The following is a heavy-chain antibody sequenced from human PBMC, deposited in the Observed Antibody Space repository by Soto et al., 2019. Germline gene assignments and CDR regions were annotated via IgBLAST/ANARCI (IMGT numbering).Heavy chain of an antibody. Sequence: QVQLVESGGGVVQPGRSLRLSCAASGFTFSSYGMHWVRQAPGKGLEWVAVISYDGSNKYYADSVKGRFTISRDNSKNTLYLQMNGLRAEDRAVYYCAQGKYYFDYWGQGTLVTVSS. V-gene: IGHV3-30*03. CDR3: AQGKYYFDY. J-gene: IGHJ4*02. CDR1: GFTFSSYG. CDR2: ISYDGSNK.